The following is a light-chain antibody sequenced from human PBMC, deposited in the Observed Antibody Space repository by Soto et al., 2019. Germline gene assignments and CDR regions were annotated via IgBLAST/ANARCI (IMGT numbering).Light chain of an antibody. J-gene: IGKJ1*01. CDR3: QQANTFPWT. Sequence: DSQMTESPSSLSASVGDRVTITCRASQDISTRLAWYQQKPGTAPKLLIYAASTLLSGVPSRFSGSGSGTDFSLTVSSLQPEDLATYFCQQANTFPWTFGQGTKVDI. CDR1: QDISTR. CDR2: AAS. V-gene: IGKV1-12*01.